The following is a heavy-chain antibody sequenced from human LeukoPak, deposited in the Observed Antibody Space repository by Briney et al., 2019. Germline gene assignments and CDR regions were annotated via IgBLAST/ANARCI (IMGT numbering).Heavy chain of an antibody. V-gene: IGHV3-30*02. D-gene: IGHD6-6*01. CDR3: AKDPGQLLVYYFDY. CDR2: IRYDGSNK. J-gene: IGHJ4*02. Sequence: GGSLRLSCAASGFTFSSYGMHWVRQAPGKGLEWVTFIRYDGSNKYYADSVKGRFTISRDNSKNTLYLQMNSLRAEETAVYFCAKDPGQLLVYYFDYWGQGTLVTVSS. CDR1: GFTFSSYG.